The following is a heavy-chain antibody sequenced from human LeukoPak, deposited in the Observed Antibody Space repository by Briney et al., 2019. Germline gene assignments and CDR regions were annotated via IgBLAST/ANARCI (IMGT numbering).Heavy chain of an antibody. V-gene: IGHV4-34*01. CDR3: ARGDDYYDSSGYYYQYYFDY. Sequence: SETLSLTCAVYGGSFSGYYWSWIRQPPGKGLEWIGEINNSGSTNYNPSLKSRVTISVDTSKNQFSLKLSSVTAADTAVYYCARGDDYYDSSGYYYQYYFDYWGQGTLVTVSS. J-gene: IGHJ4*02. CDR2: INNSGST. D-gene: IGHD3-22*01. CDR1: GGSFSGYY.